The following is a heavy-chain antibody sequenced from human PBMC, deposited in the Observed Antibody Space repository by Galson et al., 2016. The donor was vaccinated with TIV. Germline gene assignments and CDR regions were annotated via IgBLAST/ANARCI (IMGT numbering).Heavy chain of an antibody. V-gene: IGHV3-74*01. CDR2: ISTDGSSA. D-gene: IGHD1-26*01. CDR3: ARGLLGASVGFDI. J-gene: IGHJ3*02. Sequence: SLRLSCAASGFTFSSFWIRWVRQTPGKGLVWVSRISTDGSSANYADSVEGRFTISRDNAKNTVYLQMDSLRGDDTAVYYCARGLLGASVGFDIWGQGTMVTVSS. CDR1: GFTFSSFW.